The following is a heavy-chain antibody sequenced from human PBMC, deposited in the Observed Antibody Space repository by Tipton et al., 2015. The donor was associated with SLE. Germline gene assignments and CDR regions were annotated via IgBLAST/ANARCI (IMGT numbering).Heavy chain of an antibody. CDR3: ARGQKRLGAYFDY. V-gene: IGHV4-38-2*01. CDR1: GYSISGAYY. D-gene: IGHD3-16*01. J-gene: IGHJ4*02. Sequence: TLSLTCAVSGYSISGAYYWGWIRQPPGKGLEWIGEINHSGSTNYNPFLKSRLTISVDTSKNQFSLKLSSVTAADTAVYYCARGQKRLGAYFDYWGQGTLVTVSS. CDR2: INHSGST.